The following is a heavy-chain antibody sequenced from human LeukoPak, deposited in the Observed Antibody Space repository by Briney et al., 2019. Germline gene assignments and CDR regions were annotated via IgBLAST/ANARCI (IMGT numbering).Heavy chain of an antibody. V-gene: IGHV1-2*06. J-gene: IGHJ5*02. Sequence: ASVKVSCKASGYTFTSYAMNWVRQAPGQGLEWMGRINPNSGGTNYAQKFQGRVTMTRDTSISTAYMELSRLRSDDTAVYYCARDHQGVAYYYDSSGYSEGFDPWGQGTLVTVSS. CDR2: INPNSGGT. CDR3: ARDHQGVAYYYDSSGYSEGFDP. D-gene: IGHD3-22*01. CDR1: GYTFTSYA.